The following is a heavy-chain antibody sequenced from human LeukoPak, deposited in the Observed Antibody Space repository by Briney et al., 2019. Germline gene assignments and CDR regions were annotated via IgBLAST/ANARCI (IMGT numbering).Heavy chain of an antibody. CDR3: AKLRVQNYGGNWGFDY. CDR1: GGSISSSNW. CDR2: IYHSGST. D-gene: IGHD4-23*01. V-gene: IGHV4-4*02. J-gene: IGHJ4*02. Sequence: SGTLSLTCAVSGGSISSSNWWSWVRQPPGKGLEWIGSIYHSGSTYYNPSLQSRVTISIDTSKNQFSLKLSSVTAADTAVYYCAKLRVQNYGGNWGFDYWGQGTLVTVSS.